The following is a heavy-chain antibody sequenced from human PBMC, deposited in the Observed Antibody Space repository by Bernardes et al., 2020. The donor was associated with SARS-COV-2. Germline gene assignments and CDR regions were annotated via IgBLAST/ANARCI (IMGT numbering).Heavy chain of an antibody. CDR2: IYWDDDK. Sequence: SGPTLVKPTQTLTLTCTFSGFSLSTSGVGVGWIRQPPGKALEWLALIYWDDDKRYSPSLKSRLTITKDTSKNQVVLTMTNMDPVDTATYYCAHSLAAAVRGPDAFDIWGQGTMVTVSS. D-gene: IGHD3-10*01. J-gene: IGHJ3*02. CDR1: GFSLSTSGVG. V-gene: IGHV2-5*02. CDR3: AHSLAAAVRGPDAFDI.